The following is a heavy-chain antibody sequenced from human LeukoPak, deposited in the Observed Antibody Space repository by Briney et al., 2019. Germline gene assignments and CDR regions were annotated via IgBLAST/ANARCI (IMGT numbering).Heavy chain of an antibody. J-gene: IGHJ3*02. CDR2: ISSSSSYI. V-gene: IGHV3-21*01. CDR3: ARDQRLPVTDAFDI. Sequence: GGSLRLSCAASGFTFSTYSMNWVRQAPGKGLEWVSSISSSSSYIYYADSVKGRFTISRDNAKNSLYLQMNSLGAEDTAVYYCARDQRLPVTDAFDIWGQGTMVTVSS. CDR1: GFTFSTYS. D-gene: IGHD6-25*01.